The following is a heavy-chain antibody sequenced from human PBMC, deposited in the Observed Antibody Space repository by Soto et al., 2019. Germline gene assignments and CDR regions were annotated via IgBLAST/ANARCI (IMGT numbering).Heavy chain of an antibody. CDR3: ALFEMEAVRRSRSWPSGLNGFDP. CDR2: IFSNDEN. Sequence: QVTLKESGPVLVKPTETLTLTCTVSGVSLSNARMGVSWIRQPPGKALEWLAHIFSNDENSYSTSLKSRLTLSKDPSKSQVVLTMTKMDPVDTATYYCALFEMEAVRRSRSWPSGLNGFDPWGQGPLVTVSS. D-gene: IGHD6-6*01. J-gene: IGHJ5*02. CDR1: GVSLSNARMG. V-gene: IGHV2-26*01.